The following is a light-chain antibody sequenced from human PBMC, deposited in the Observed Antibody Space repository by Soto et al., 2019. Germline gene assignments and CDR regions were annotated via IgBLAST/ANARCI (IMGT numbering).Light chain of an antibody. CDR3: QQYANWPRT. V-gene: IGKV3-15*01. J-gene: IGKJ1*01. Sequence: EIVMTQSPATLSVSPGEGVTLSCRASQSVGSNLAWYQQRPGQSPRLLIIGAPARATGIPARFSGSGSGTEFTLTISSLQSEDFAIYYCQQYANWPRTFGLGTKVDIK. CDR2: GAP. CDR1: QSVGSN.